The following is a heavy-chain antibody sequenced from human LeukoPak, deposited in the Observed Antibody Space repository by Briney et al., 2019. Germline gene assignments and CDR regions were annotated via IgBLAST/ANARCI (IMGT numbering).Heavy chain of an antibody. CDR3: ARDHRPYYYDSSGSRNYYYGMDV. D-gene: IGHD3-22*01. CDR2: ISSNGGST. J-gene: IGHJ6*02. Sequence: GGSLRLSCAASGFTFSSYAMHWVRHAPGQGLEYVSAISSNGGSTYYANSVKGRFTISRDNSKNTLYLQMGSLRAEDMAVYYFARDHRPYYYDSSGSRNYYYGMDVWGQGTTVTVSS. V-gene: IGHV3-64*01. CDR1: GFTFSSYA.